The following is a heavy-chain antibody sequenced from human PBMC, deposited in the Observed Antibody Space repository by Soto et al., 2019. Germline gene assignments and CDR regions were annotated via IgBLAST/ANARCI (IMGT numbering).Heavy chain of an antibody. CDR3: ARDDSGFSGSHYIDYFNY. CDR2: MNAGNGNT. J-gene: IGHJ4*02. V-gene: IGHV1-3*01. CDR1: GFTFTNYA. D-gene: IGHD1-26*01. Sequence: ASVKVSCKASGFTFTNYAIHWVRQAPGQRLEWMGWMNAGNGNTKYSRNFQGRATITRDTSASTAYMELSSLRSEDTAVYYCARDDSGFSGSHYIDYFNYWGQGALVTVSS.